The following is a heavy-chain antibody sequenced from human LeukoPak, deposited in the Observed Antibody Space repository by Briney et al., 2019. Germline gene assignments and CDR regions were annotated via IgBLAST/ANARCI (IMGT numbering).Heavy chain of an antibody. Sequence: SETLSLTCTVSGGSISIGGYYWSWIRQPAGKGLEWIGRIYSDGSSNCIHSLKRRVTISIDTSKNQFSLNLRSVTAADTAVYYCARVIRRDPYNYDGFDIWGQGTMVTVSS. D-gene: IGHD5-24*01. CDR1: GGSISIGGYY. J-gene: IGHJ3*02. V-gene: IGHV4-61*02. CDR3: ARVIRRDPYNYDGFDI. CDR2: IYSDGSS.